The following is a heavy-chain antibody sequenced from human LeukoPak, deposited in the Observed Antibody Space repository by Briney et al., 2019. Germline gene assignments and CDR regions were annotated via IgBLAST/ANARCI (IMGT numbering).Heavy chain of an antibody. V-gene: IGHV3-74*01. Sequence: GGSLRLSCSASGFSLNTYWMHWVRQGPGKGLVWVSRINSDGTTTTYADPVKGPFTISRDNAKNTLYMQMNSLRAEDTAVYYCARAGQGFDSWGQGTLVTVSS. CDR3: ARAGQGFDS. CDR1: GFSLNTYW. CDR2: INSDGTTT. J-gene: IGHJ5*01.